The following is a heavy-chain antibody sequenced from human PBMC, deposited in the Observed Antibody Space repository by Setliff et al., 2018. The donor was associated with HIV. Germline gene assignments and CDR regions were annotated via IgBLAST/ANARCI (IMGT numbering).Heavy chain of an antibody. J-gene: IGHJ6*03. D-gene: IGHD6-13*01. CDR3: ARGIAAAGIYYYYYMDV. CDR2: IYTSGST. CDR1: GGSISSHY. Sequence: PSETLSLTCTVSGGSISSHYWSWIRQPPLKGLEWIGRIYTSGSTNYNPSLKSRVTMSVDTSKNQFSLKLSSVTAADTAVYYCARGIAAAGIYYYYYMDVWGKGTTVTVSS. V-gene: IGHV4-4*07.